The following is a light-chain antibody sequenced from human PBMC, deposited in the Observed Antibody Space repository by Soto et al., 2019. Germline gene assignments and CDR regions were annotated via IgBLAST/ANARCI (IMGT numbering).Light chain of an antibody. CDR3: QQLNTSPRT. Sequence: IQLTQSPSSLSASVGGRVTITCRASQGNSSYLAWYQQKAGKAPKLLIYAAYSLHSGVPSRFRGSGSGTDFNLTINSLQPEDFATYYCQQLNTSPRTFGSGTKVHIK. CDR2: AAY. J-gene: IGKJ3*01. V-gene: IGKV1-9*01. CDR1: QGNSSY.